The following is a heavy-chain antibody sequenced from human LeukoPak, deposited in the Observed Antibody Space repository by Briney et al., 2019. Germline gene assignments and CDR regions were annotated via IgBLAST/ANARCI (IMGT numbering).Heavy chain of an antibody. CDR2: ISYDGSNK. CDR1: GFTFSSYA. Sequence: GGSLRLSCAASGFTFSSYAMHWVRQAPGKGLEWVAVISYDGSNKYYADSVKGRFTISRDNSKNTLYLQMNSLRAEDTAVYYCAKNRGDYGDDAYFDYWGQGTLVTVSS. D-gene: IGHD4-17*01. V-gene: IGHV3-30-3*02. J-gene: IGHJ4*02. CDR3: AKNRGDYGDDAYFDY.